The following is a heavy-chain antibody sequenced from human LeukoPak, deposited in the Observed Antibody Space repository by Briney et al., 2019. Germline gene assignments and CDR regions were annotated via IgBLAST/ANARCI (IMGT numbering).Heavy chain of an antibody. J-gene: IGHJ4*02. Sequence: KSSETLSLTCTVSGGSISSSSYYWGWIRQPPGKGLDWIGSIYYTGTTYYNPSLKSRVTISVDTSKNQFSLKVDSVTAADTAVYYCARYEGFWSGHPSIDYWGQGTLVTVSS. CDR1: GGSISSSSYY. V-gene: IGHV4-39*01. CDR2: IYYTGTT. D-gene: IGHD3-3*01. CDR3: ARYEGFWSGHPSIDY.